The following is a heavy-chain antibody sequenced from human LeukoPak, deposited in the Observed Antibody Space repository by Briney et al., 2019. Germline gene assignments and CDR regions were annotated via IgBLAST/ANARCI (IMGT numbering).Heavy chain of an antibody. V-gene: IGHV3-30*19. D-gene: IGHD6-19*01. CDR1: GLTFSSHG. CDR2: ISYDGSNK. J-gene: IGHJ6*02. CDR3: ARDLIAVGGTYYYGMDV. Sequence: PGGSLRLSCAASGLTFSSHGMLWVRQAPGKGLEWVAVISYDGSNKYYADSVKGRFTISRDNSKNTLYLQMNSLRAEDTAVYYCARDLIAVGGTYYYGMDVWGQGTTVTVSS.